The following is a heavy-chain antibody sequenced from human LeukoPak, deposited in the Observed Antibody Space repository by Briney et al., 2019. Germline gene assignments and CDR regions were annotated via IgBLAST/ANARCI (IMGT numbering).Heavy chain of an antibody. D-gene: IGHD2-8*01. CDR1: GFTVSSNY. V-gene: IGHV3-66*01. J-gene: IGHJ4*02. CDR3: ARLGGHRYCTNGVSYYCDY. CDR2: ISSGGST. Sequence: TGGSLRLPCAASGFTVSSNYMTWVRQAPGKGLEWVSFISSGGSTYFSESVKGRFTLSRDNSKNTLYLQMNSLRAEDTAVYYCARLGGHRYCTNGVSYYCDYWGQGTLVTVSS.